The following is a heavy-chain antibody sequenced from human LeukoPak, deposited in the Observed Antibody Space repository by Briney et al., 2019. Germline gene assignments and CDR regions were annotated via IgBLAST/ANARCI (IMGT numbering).Heavy chain of an antibody. CDR1: GGSISSRY. Sequence: PSETLSLTCTVSGGSISSRYWSWIRQPPGKGLEWIGHIYYSGSTYYNPSLKSRVTISVDTSKNQFSLKLSSVTAADTAVYYCARGISYGPSEMVRGVDFDYWGQGTLVTVSS. CDR3: ARGISYGPSEMVRGVDFDY. CDR2: IYYSGST. J-gene: IGHJ4*02. V-gene: IGHV4-59*08. D-gene: IGHD3-10*01.